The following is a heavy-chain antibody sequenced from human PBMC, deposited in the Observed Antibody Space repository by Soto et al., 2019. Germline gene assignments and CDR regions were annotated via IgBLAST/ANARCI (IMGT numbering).Heavy chain of an antibody. J-gene: IGHJ4*02. D-gene: IGHD3-10*01. CDR3: ARESASGSRGFDY. V-gene: IGHV1-18*01. CDR1: GYTFTSYD. Sequence: QVQLVQSGAEVKKPGASVKVSCKASGYTFTSYDISWVRQAPGQGLEWMGWISAYNGNTNYTQMLQGRVTMTTDTYTRTADMELRSLRSDDTAVYYCARESASGSRGFDYWGQGTLVTVSS. CDR2: ISAYNGNT.